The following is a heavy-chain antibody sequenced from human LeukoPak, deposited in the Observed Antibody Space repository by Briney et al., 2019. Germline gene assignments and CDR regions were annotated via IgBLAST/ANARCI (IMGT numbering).Heavy chain of an antibody. J-gene: IGHJ4*02. CDR1: GFTFSSYG. V-gene: IGHV3-30*18. CDR3: AKGNVRLGELPPLDY. CDR2: ISYDGSNK. D-gene: IGHD3-16*01. Sequence: GGSLRLSCAASGFTFSSYGMHWVRQAPGKGLEWVAVISYDGSNKYYADSVKGRFTISRDNSKNTLYLQMNSLRAEDTAVYYCAKGNVRLGELPPLDYWGQGTLVTVSS.